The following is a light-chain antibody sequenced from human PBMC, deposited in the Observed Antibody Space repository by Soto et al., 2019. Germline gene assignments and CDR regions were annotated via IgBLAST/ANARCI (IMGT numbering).Light chain of an antibody. CDR1: NNDVGGYNL. CDR3: CSFAGNSLPFV. J-gene: IGLJ1*01. Sequence: QSVLTQPASVSGSPGQSITIACTGTNNDVGGYNLVSWYQQRPGKAPKLLIYEGTKRPSGVSIRFSGSKSGKTASLTISGLQAEDEADYYCCSFAGNSLPFVFGSWTKVTVL. V-gene: IGLV2-23*01. CDR2: EGT.